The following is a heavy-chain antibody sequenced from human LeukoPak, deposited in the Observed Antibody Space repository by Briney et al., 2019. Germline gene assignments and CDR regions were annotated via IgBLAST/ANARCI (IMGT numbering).Heavy chain of an antibody. CDR2: IYYSGST. Sequence: SETLSLTCTVSGGSISSYYWSWIRQPPGKGPEWIGYIYYSGSTNYNPSLKSRVTISVDTSKNQFSLKLSSVTAADTAVYYCARDNGVATMSFDYWGQGTLVTVSS. CDR1: GGSISSYY. J-gene: IGHJ4*02. CDR3: ARDNGVATMSFDY. D-gene: IGHD5-12*01. V-gene: IGHV4-59*01.